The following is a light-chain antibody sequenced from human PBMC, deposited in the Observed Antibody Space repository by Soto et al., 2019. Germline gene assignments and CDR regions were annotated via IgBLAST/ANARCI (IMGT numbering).Light chain of an antibody. Sequence: SCTAASSDVGGFDHVSWYQQHPGKVPRLLIYDVSSRPSGVSDRFSGSKSGNTASLTISGLQAEDEADYYCNSFTTTNTYVFGNGTKVTVL. J-gene: IGLJ1*01. CDR1: SSDVGGFDH. CDR3: NSFTTTNTYV. V-gene: IGLV2-14*03. CDR2: DVS.